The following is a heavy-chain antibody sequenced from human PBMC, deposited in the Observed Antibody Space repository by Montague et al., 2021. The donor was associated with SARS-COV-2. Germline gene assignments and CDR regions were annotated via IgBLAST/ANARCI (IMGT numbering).Heavy chain of an antibody. D-gene: IGHD1-26*01. V-gene: IGHV6-1*01. CDR3: ARTSASSDY. CDR1: GNSVSRNSAA. Sequence: CAISGNSVSRNSAAWNWIRQSPPRGLEWLGRTYYRSKWYNDYAVSVKSRITINPDTSKNQISLQLNSVTPKDTAVYYCARTSASSDYWGQGTLVTVSS. CDR2: TYYRSKWYN. J-gene: IGHJ4*02.